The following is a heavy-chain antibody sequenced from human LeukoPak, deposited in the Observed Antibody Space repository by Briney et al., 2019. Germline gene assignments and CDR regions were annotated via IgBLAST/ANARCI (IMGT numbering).Heavy chain of an antibody. V-gene: IGHV1-18*01. J-gene: IGHJ6*03. CDR1: GYTFTSYG. Sequence: ASVKVSCKASGYTFTSYGISWVRQAPGQGLEWMGWISAYNGNTNYAQKLQGRVTMTTDTSTSTAYMEPRSLRSDDTAVYYCARDHYYDSSGYPTYYYYMDVWGKGTTVTVSS. CDR3: ARDHYYDSSGYPTYYYYMDV. CDR2: ISAYNGNT. D-gene: IGHD3-22*01.